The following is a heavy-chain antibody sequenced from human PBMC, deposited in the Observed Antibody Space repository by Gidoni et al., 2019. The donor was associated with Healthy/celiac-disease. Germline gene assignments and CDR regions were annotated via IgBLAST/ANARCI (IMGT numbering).Heavy chain of an antibody. CDR1: GGSISSGGYY. CDR3: ARGGDGYNLSGSAEYFQH. V-gene: IGHV4-31*03. Sequence: QVQLQESGPGLVKPSQTLSLTCTVSGGSISSGGYYWSWIRQHPGKGLEWIGYIYYSGSTYYNPSLKSRVTISVDTSKNQFSLKLSSVTAADTAVYYCARGGDGYNLSGSAEYFQHWGQGTLVTVSS. D-gene: IGHD5-12*01. J-gene: IGHJ1*01. CDR2: IYYSGST.